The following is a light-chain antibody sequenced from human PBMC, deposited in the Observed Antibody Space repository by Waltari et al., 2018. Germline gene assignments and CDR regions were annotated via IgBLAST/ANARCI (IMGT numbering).Light chain of an antibody. Sequence: ELVLTQSPGTLSLSPGERATLSCRARQSVSSSHLAWYQQQPGQAPRLLIYGASSRATGIPDRFSGSGSESDFTLTISRLEPEDFAVYYCQQYGSSPWTFGQGTKVEIK. CDR2: GAS. CDR3: QQYGSSPWT. CDR1: QSVSSSH. J-gene: IGKJ1*01. V-gene: IGKV3-20*01.